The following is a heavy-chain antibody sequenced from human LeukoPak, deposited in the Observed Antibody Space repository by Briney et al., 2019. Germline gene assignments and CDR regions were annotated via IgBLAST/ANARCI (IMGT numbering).Heavy chain of an antibody. CDR1: GFTFSNYW. CDR2: IKEDGGEK. CDR3: VRDRGYCSGGTCYALWDY. D-gene: IGHD2-15*01. J-gene: IGHJ4*02. Sequence: GGSLRLSCAASGFTFSNYWMTWVRQAPGKGLEWVAHIKEDGGEKHYVDPVKGRFTISRDNAKNSLYLQMNSLRAEDTAMYYCVRDRGYCSGGTCYALWDYWGQGTLVAVSS. V-gene: IGHV3-7*01.